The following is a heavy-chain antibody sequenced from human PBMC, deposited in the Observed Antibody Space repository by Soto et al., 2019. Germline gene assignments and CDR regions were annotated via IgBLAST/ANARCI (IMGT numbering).Heavy chain of an antibody. Sequence: GGSLRLSCAASGFTFSSYAMSWVRQAPGKGLEWVSAISGSGGSTYYADSVKGRFTISRDNSKNTLYLQMNSLRAEDTAVYYCAKSRPRKYGGYVGYYYYGMDVWGQGTTVTVSS. CDR3: AKSRPRKYGGYVGYYYYGMDV. D-gene: IGHD5-12*01. J-gene: IGHJ6*02. CDR2: ISGSGGST. CDR1: GFTFSSYA. V-gene: IGHV3-23*01.